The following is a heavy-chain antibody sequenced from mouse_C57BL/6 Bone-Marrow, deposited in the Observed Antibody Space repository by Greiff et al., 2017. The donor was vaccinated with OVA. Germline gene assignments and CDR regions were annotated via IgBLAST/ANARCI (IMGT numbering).Heavy chain of an antibody. J-gene: IGHJ3*01. D-gene: IGHD1-1*01. Sequence: QVQLQQSGPELVKPGASVKISCKASGYAFSSSWMNWVKQRPGKGLEWIGRIYPGDGDTNYNGKFKGKATLTADKSSSTAYMQLSSLTSEDSAAYFCARDYYGSSGAYWGQGTLVTVSA. CDR1: GYAFSSSW. V-gene: IGHV1-82*01. CDR3: ARDYYGSSGAY. CDR2: IYPGDGDT.